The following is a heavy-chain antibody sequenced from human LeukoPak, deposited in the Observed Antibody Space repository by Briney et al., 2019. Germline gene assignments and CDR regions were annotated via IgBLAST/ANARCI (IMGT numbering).Heavy chain of an antibody. CDR1: GGSFSGYY. V-gene: IGHV4-59*10. CDR2: IHASGST. J-gene: IGHJ4*02. D-gene: IGHD1-26*01. Sequence: SETLSLTCAVYGGSFSGYYWSWIRQPPGKGLEWIGRIHASGSTNYDPSLKSRVTISVDTSKNQFSLNLSSVTAADTAVYYCAGSYRLDYWGQGTLVTVSS. CDR3: AGSYRLDY.